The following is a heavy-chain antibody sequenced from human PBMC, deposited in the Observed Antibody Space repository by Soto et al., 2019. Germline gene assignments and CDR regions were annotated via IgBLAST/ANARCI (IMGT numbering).Heavy chain of an antibody. D-gene: IGHD6-19*01. CDR3: ARGIAVAGVKYYYGMDV. V-gene: IGHV1-69*13. CDR1: GGTFSSYA. Sequence: ASVKVSCKASGGTFSSYAISWVRPAPGQGLEWMGGIIPIFGTANYAQKVQGRVTITADESTSTAYMELSSLRSEDTAVYYCARGIAVAGVKYYYGMDVWGQGTTVTVSS. J-gene: IGHJ6*02. CDR2: IIPIFGTA.